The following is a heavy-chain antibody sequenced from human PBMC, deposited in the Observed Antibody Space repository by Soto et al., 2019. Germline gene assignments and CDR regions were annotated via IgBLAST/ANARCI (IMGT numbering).Heavy chain of an antibody. CDR3: AKDQYSGSYPAQYYLDY. V-gene: IGHV3-23*01. CDR1: GFTFSSYA. Sequence: PGGSLRLSCAASGFTFSSYAMSWVRQAPGKGLEWVSAISGSGGSTYYADSAKGRFTTSRDNSKNTLYLQMNSLRAEDTAVYYCAKDQYSGSYPAQYYLDYWGQGTLVTVSS. D-gene: IGHD1-26*01. J-gene: IGHJ4*02. CDR2: ISGSGGST.